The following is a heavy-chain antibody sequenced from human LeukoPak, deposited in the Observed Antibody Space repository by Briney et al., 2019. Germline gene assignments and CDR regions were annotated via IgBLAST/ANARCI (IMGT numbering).Heavy chain of an antibody. J-gene: IGHJ6*02. D-gene: IGHD1/OR15-1a*01. V-gene: IGHV3-72*01. CDR1: GFQFRDHY. Sequence: PGGTLRLSCAASGFQFRDHYIDWVRQAPGKGLQWVGRSRNKASSYTTEYAASVEGRFTISRDDSESSLYLQMNSLRTEDTAVYYCGRIAINANNGMVVSGPGTTVTVSS. CDR2: SRNKASSYTT. CDR3: GRIAINANNGMVV.